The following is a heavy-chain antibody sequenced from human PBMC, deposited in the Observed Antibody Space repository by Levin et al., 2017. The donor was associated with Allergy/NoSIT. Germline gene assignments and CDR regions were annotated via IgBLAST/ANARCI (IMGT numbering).Heavy chain of an antibody. J-gene: IGHJ4*02. CDR2: MNPNSGNT. CDR1: GYTFTSYN. V-gene: IGHV1-8*01. Sequence: ASVKVSCKASGYTFTSYNINWVRQATGQGLEWMGWMNPNSGNTGYAQKFQGRVTMTRNTSISTAYMEVSSLRSEDTAVYYCARNDFGVVGGDYWGQGTLVTVSS. D-gene: IGHD3-3*01. CDR3: ARNDFGVVGGDY.